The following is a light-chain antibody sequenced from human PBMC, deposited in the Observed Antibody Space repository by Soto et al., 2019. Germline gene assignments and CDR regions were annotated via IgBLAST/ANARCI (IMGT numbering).Light chain of an antibody. CDR1: SSDVGGYKY. Sequence: QSALTQPRSVSGSPGQSVTISCTGSSSDVGGYKYVSWYQQYPGKAPKLMIYEVSKRPSRVPDRFSGSKSGNTASLTISGVQAEDEADSYCCSYAGRPYVFGTGTKVTVL. J-gene: IGLJ1*01. CDR2: EVS. V-gene: IGLV2-11*01. CDR3: CSYAGRPYV.